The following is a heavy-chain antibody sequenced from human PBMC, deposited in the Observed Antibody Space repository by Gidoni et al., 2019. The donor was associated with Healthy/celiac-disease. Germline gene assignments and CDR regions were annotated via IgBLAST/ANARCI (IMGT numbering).Heavy chain of an antibody. D-gene: IGHD3-22*01. V-gene: IGHV3-30*03. J-gene: IGHJ1*01. CDR2: ISYDGSNK. CDR1: GLTFSSYG. Sequence: QVQLVESGGGVVQPGRSLRLSCAASGLTFSSYGMHWVRQAPGKGLEWVAVISYDGSNKYYADSVKGRFTISRDNSKNTLYLQMNSLRAEDTAVYYCARPYYYDSSGYFRDEYFQHWGQGTLVTVSS. CDR3: ARPYYYDSSGYFRDEYFQH.